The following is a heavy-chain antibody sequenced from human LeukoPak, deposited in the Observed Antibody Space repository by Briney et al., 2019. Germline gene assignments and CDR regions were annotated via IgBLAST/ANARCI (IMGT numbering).Heavy chain of an antibody. V-gene: IGHV3-23*01. CDR1: GITLSNYG. CDR3: AKRGVVIRVILVGFHKEAYYFDS. J-gene: IGHJ4*02. D-gene: IGHD3-22*01. CDR2: ISGSGGST. Sequence: GGSLTLSCAVSGITLSNYGMSWVRQAPGKGLEWVAGISGSGGSTNYAESVKDRFTVSRDNRKNTLFLQMNSLTAEDTAVYFCAKRGVVIRVILVGFHKEAYYFDSWGQGALVTVSS.